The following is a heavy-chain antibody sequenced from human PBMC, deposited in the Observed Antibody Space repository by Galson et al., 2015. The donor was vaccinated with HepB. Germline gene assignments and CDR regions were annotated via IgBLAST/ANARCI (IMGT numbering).Heavy chain of an antibody. CDR1: GGSISNSNYY. CDR3: ARHRGGPTTWASPYYFDY. CDR2: ISYSGTT. Sequence: DTLSLTCTVSGGSISNSNYYWGWIRQPPGEGLEWIGSISYSGTTYYNPSLRSRVTVSVDTSKNQFSLELSSVTAADTTVYYCARHRGGPTTWASPYYFDYWGQGTLVTVSS. D-gene: IGHD1-1*01. V-gene: IGHV4-39*01. J-gene: IGHJ4*02.